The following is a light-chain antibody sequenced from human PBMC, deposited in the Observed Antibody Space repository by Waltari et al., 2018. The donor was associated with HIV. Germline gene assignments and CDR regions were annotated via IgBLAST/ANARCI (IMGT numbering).Light chain of an antibody. CDR1: YDY. Sequence: QSVLTQPPSVSAAPGQKVTISCSGSYDYVSWYQHVPGAAPKLLIYGNNKRPSGIPDRFAGSKSGTSATLGITGLQTGDEADYYCGTWDPRLSAGVFGGGTKLTVL. CDR3: GTWDPRLSAGV. CDR2: GNN. J-gene: IGLJ3*02. V-gene: IGLV1-51*01.